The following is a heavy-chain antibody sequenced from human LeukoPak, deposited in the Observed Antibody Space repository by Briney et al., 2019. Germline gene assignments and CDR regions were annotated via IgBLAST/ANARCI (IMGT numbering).Heavy chain of an antibody. D-gene: IGHD2-2*01. J-gene: IGHJ3*02. V-gene: IGHV3-23*01. Sequence: GGSLRLSCAASGFTFSSYAMSWVRQAPGRGLEWVSAISGSGGSTYYADSVKGRFTISRDNSKNTLYLQMNSLRAEDTAVYYRAKDWGRDDIVVVPAATDAFDIWGQGTMVTVSS. CDR3: AKDWGRDDIVVVPAATDAFDI. CDR1: GFTFSSYA. CDR2: ISGSGGST.